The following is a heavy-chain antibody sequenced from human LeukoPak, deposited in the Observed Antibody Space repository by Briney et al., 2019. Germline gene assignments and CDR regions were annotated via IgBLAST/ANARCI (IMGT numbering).Heavy chain of an antibody. J-gene: IGHJ5*02. D-gene: IGHD6-19*01. Sequence: SETLSLTCTVSGGSISSYYWSWIRQPPGKGLEWIGYIYYSRSTNYNPSLKSRVTISVDTSKNQFSLKLSSVTAADTAVYYCARSYSSGWPDWFDPWGQGTLVTVSS. V-gene: IGHV4-59*01. CDR3: ARSYSSGWPDWFDP. CDR1: GGSISSYY. CDR2: IYYSRST.